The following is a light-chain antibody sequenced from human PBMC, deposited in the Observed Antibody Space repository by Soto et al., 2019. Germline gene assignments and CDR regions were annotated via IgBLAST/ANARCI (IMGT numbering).Light chain of an antibody. V-gene: IGKV1-5*01. J-gene: IGKJ1*01. CDR2: DAS. CDR3: QQYNSYTWT. CDR1: QSISSW. Sequence: IQLTQSPSTLSASVGDRVTITCRASQSISSWLAWYQQKPGKAPKLLIYDASSLESGVPSRFSGSGSGTEFTLTISSLQPDDFATYYCQQYNSYTWTFGQGTKVDI.